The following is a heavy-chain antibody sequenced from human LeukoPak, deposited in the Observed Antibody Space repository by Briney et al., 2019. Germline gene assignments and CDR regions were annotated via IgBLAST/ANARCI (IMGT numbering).Heavy chain of an antibody. J-gene: IGHJ4*02. CDR1: GGSFSGYY. V-gene: IGHV4-34*01. CDR2: INHSGST. D-gene: IGHD3-3*01. Sequence: PSETLSLTCAVYGGSFSGYYWSWIRQPPGKGLEWIGEINHSGSTNYNPSLKSRVTISVDTSKNQFSLKLSSVTAADTAVYYCASLDFWSGHYYFDYWGQGTLVTVSS. CDR3: ASLDFWSGHYYFDY.